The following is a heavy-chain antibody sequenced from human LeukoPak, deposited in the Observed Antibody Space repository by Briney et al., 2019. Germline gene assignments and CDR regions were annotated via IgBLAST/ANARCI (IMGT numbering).Heavy chain of an antibody. Sequence: SVKVSCKASGGTFSTYAISWVRQAPGQGLEWMGGIVPMFNTTNYAQKFQGRVTITADESTSTAYMELSSLRSDDTAVYYCASPPSRDGGSFEYRGQGTPVTVSS. D-gene: IGHD3-3*01. CDR3: ASPPSRDGGSFEY. J-gene: IGHJ4*02. CDR1: GGTFSTYA. V-gene: IGHV1-69*13. CDR2: IVPMFNTT.